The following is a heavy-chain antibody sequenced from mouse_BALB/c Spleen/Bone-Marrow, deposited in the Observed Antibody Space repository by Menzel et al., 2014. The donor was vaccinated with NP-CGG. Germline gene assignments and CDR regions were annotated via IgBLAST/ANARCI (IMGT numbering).Heavy chain of an antibody. D-gene: IGHD2-3*01. CDR3: ARDMGGLLFDY. CDR1: GFTFTDYY. V-gene: IGHV7-3*02. Sequence: EVKLMESGGGLVQPGGSLRLSCATSGFTFTDYYMSWVRQPPGKALERLGFIRNKAYSYTTEYSASVKGRFTISRDNSQSILYLQMNTLRAEDSATYYCARDMGGLLFDYWGQGTTLTVSS. CDR2: IRNKAYSYTT. J-gene: IGHJ2*01.